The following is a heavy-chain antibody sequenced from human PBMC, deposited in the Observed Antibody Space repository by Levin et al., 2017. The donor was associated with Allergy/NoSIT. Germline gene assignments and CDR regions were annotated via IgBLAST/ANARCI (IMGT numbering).Heavy chain of an antibody. Sequence: KISCKASGGTFSSYAISWVRQAPGQGLEWMGGIIPIFGTANYAQKFQGRVTITADESTSTAYMELSSLRSEDTAVYYCARGAAAGTNYYYGMDVWGQGTTVTVSS. V-gene: IGHV1-69*01. J-gene: IGHJ6*02. D-gene: IGHD6-13*01. CDR1: GGTFSSYA. CDR2: IIPIFGTA. CDR3: ARGAAAGTNYYYGMDV.